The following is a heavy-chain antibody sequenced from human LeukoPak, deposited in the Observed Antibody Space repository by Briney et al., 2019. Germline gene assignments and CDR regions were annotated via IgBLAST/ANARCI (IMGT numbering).Heavy chain of an antibody. CDR1: GGSISSGGYY. J-gene: IGHJ5*02. Sequence: PSQTLSLTCTVSGGSISSGGYYWSWIRQHPGKGLEWIGYIYYSGSTYYNPSLKSRVTISVDTSKNQFSLKLTSVTAADTAVYYCARGRLTTGGWFDPWGQGTLVTVSS. D-gene: IGHD3-9*01. CDR3: ARGRLTTGGWFDP. CDR2: IYYSGST. V-gene: IGHV4-31*03.